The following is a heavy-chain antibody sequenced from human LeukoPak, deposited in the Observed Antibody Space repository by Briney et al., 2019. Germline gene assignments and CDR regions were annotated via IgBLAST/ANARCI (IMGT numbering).Heavy chain of an antibody. D-gene: IGHD1-26*01. Sequence: GRSLRLSCAASGFTFSSYAMHWVRQAPGKGLEWVAIISYDGSNKYYADSVKGRFTISRDNPKKTLYLEMNSLRVQDTAVYFCARDRDRWELLPNYWGQGTLVTVSS. CDR1: GFTFSSYA. CDR2: ISYDGSNK. CDR3: ARDRDRWELLPNY. J-gene: IGHJ4*02. V-gene: IGHV3-30-3*01.